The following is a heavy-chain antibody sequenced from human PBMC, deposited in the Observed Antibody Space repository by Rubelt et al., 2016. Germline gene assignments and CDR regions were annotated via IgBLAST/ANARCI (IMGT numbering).Heavy chain of an antibody. CDR2: INPNSGGT. Sequence: QVQLVQSGAEVKKPGASVKVSCKASGYTFTGYYMHWVRQAPGQGLEWMGWINPNSGGTNYAQKFQGRVALNRDTAISTVSMELSRMTSDDTAVYYCVRENWYYDNWGQGTLVTVSS. CDR3: VRENWYYDN. J-gene: IGHJ4*02. CDR1: GYTFTGYY. V-gene: IGHV1-2*02. D-gene: IGHD1-7*01.